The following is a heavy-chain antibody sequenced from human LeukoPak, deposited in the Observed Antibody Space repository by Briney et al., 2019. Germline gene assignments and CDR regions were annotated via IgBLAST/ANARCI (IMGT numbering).Heavy chain of an antibody. V-gene: IGHV1-2*02. CDR3: ARANFLYCSSTTCLFDY. D-gene: IGHD2-2*01. J-gene: IGHJ4*02. CDR1: GYTFTDYY. Sequence: GASVKASCKASGYTFTDYYMHWVRQAPGQGFEWMGWINPNDGDTNYQGRVTMTRDTSISTAHMEVSRLRSDDTAVYYCARANFLYCSSTTCLFDYWGQGTLVTVSS. CDR2: INPNDGDT.